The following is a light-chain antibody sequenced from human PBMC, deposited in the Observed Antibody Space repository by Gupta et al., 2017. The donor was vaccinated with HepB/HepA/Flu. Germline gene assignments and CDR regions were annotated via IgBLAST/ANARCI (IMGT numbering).Light chain of an antibody. Sequence: QSVLTQPPSVSAAPRQRVTIACSGSSSNIGNNAVSWYQQLPGKAPKLLIYYDDLLPSGVSDRFAGSKSGTSALLAISGLQAEDEADYYCAVEDDSLNAKVFGTGTKLTV. CDR3: AVEDDSLNAKV. J-gene: IGLJ1*01. CDR2: YDD. V-gene: IGLV1-36*01. CDR1: SSNIGNNA.